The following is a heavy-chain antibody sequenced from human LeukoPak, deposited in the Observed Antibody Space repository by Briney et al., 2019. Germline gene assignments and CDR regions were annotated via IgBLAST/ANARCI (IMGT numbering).Heavy chain of an antibody. D-gene: IGHD3-10*02. Sequence: GGSLRLSCAASGFTFSNYNMNWVRQAPGKAMEWVSSITSSGTYIFYADSVKGRFTISRDNAKNSLYLQMNSLRAEDTAVYCCAELGITMIGGVWGKGTTVTISS. CDR3: AELGITMIGGV. CDR1: GFTFSNYN. CDR2: ITSSGTYI. J-gene: IGHJ6*04. V-gene: IGHV3-21*01.